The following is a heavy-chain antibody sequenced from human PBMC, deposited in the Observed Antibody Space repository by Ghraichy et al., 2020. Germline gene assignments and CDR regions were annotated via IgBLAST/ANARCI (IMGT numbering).Heavy chain of an antibody. V-gene: IGHV4-4*02. J-gene: IGHJ3*02. CDR1: GGSISSSNW. CDR3: ARVYLYYYDSSGYSSAFDI. Sequence: SETLSLTCAVSGGSISSSNWWSWVRQPPGKGLEWIGEIYHSGSTNYNPSLKSRVTISVDKSKNQFSLKLSSVTAADTAVYYCARVYLYYYDSSGYSSAFDIWGQGTMVTVSS. D-gene: IGHD3-22*01. CDR2: IYHSGST.